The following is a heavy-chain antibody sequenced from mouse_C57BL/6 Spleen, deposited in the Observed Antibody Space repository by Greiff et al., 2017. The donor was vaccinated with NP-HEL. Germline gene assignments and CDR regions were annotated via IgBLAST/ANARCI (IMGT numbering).Heavy chain of an antibody. CDR1: GYSFTSYY. CDR2: IYPGSGNT. J-gene: IGHJ2*01. Sequence: VQLQQSGPELVKPGAPVKISCKASGYSFTSYYIHWVKQRPGQGLEWIGWIYPGSGNTKYNEKFKGKATLTADTSSSTAYMQLSSLTSEDSAVYYCARSRNGYFDYWGQGTTLTVSS. CDR3: ARSRNGYFDY. V-gene: IGHV1-66*01.